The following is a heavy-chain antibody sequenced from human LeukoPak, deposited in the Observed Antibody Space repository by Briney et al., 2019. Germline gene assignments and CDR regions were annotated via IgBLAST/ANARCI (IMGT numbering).Heavy chain of an antibody. Sequence: SETLSLTCAVYGGSFSGYYWSWIRQPPGKGLEWIGEINHSGSTNYNPSLKSRVTISVDTSKNQFSLKLSSVTAADTAVYYCARGDYDSSGYYQPFDYWGQGTLVTVSS. V-gene: IGHV4-34*01. J-gene: IGHJ4*02. D-gene: IGHD3-22*01. CDR2: INHSGST. CDR3: ARGDYDSSGYYQPFDY. CDR1: GGSFSGYY.